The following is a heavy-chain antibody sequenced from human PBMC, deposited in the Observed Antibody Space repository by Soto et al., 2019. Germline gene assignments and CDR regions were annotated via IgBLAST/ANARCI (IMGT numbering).Heavy chain of an antibody. CDR3: ASANYYDGSGYYTRYYYYSGMDV. V-gene: IGHV3-21*01. D-gene: IGHD3-22*01. CDR2: ISSSSSYI. J-gene: IGHJ6*02. Sequence: EVQLLESGGGLVQPGGSLRLSCAASGFTFSSYAMSWVRQAPGKGLDWVSSISSSSSYIYYADSVKGRFTISRDNAKNSLYFHLKSLRAEDTAVYYCASANYYDGSGYYTRYYYYSGMDVWGQGTTVTVSS. CDR1: GFTFSSYA.